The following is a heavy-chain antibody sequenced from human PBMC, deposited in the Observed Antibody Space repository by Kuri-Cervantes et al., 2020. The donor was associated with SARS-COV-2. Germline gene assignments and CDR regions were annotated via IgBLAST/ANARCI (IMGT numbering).Heavy chain of an antibody. V-gene: IGHV3-30*02. CDR1: GFTFSSYG. J-gene: IGHJ4*02. D-gene: IGHD2-15*01. CDR3: AKDQHGIVVVVAAIDY. Sequence: GESLKISCAASGFTFSSYGMHWVRQAPGKGLEWVAFIRYDGSNKYYADSVKGRFTIPRDNSKNTLYLQMNSLRAEDTAVYYCAKDQHGIVVVVAAIDYWGQGTLVTVSS. CDR2: IRYDGSNK.